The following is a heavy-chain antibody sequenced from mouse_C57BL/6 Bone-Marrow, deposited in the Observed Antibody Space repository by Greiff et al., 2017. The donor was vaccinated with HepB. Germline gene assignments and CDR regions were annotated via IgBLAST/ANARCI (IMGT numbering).Heavy chain of an antibody. CDR1: GFTFSDYY. CDR3: ARREYFDV. J-gene: IGHJ1*03. V-gene: IGHV5-12*01. CDR2: ISNGGGST. Sequence: EVQLQESGGGLVQPGGSLKLSCAASGFTFSDYYMYWVRQTPEKRLEWVAYISNGGGSTYYPDTVKGRFTISRDNAKNTLYLQMSRLKSEDTAMYYCARREYFDVWGTGTTVTVSS.